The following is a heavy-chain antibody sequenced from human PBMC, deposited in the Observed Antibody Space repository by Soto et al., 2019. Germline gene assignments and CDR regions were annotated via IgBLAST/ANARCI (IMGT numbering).Heavy chain of an antibody. Sequence: SETLSLTCTVSGGSISSYYWSWIRQPPGKGLEWIGYIYYSGSTNYNPSLKSRVTISVDTSKNQFSLKLSSVTAADTAVYYCARHGGYSGYDDFDYWGQGTLVTVSS. CDR1: GGSISSYY. CDR2: IYYSGST. D-gene: IGHD5-12*01. J-gene: IGHJ4*02. V-gene: IGHV4-59*08. CDR3: ARHGGYSGYDDFDY.